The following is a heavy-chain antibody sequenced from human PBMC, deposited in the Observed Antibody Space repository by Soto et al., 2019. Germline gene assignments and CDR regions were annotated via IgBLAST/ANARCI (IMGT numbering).Heavy chain of an antibody. CDR1: GDTFSFYS. V-gene: IGHV1-69*04. Sequence: QVQLVQSGAEVKRPGSSVKVSCKASGDTFSFYSINWVRQAPGLGLEWMGRVNPILSMSNYAQRFQGRVTMTADKSTGTAYMEISGLRSEDTAMYYCATSYGSGYRAFDYWGQGALVTVSS. J-gene: IGHJ4*02. D-gene: IGHD3-10*01. CDR3: ATSYGSGYRAFDY. CDR2: VNPILSMS.